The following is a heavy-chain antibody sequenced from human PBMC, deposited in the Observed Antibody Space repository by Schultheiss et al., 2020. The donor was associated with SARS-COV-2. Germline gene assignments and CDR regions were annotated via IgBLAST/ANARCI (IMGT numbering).Heavy chain of an antibody. CDR1: GGSFSGYY. CDR3: ARAPRSGYYFYYFDY. V-gene: IGHV4-34*01. D-gene: IGHD3-22*01. J-gene: IGHJ4*02. CDR2: INHSGST. Sequence: SETLSLTCAVYGGSFSGYYWGWIRQPPGKGLEWIGEINHSGSTNYNPSLKSRVTISVDTSKNQFSLKLSSVTAADTAVYYCARAPRSGYYFYYFDYWGQGTLVTVSS.